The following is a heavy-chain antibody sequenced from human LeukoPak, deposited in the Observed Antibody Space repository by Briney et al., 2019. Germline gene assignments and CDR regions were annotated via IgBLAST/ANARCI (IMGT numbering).Heavy chain of an antibody. J-gene: IGHJ5*02. CDR2: IWYDGTNK. V-gene: IGHV3-33*06. CDR1: GFTFSSYD. CDR3: TKLNSDYGAFP. Sequence: GGSLRLSRAASGFTFSSYDMHWVRQAPGKGLEWVAVIWYDGTNKYYADSVKGRFTISRDNSENTLYLQMNSLRAEDTAVYYCTKLNSDYGAFPWGQGTLVTVSS. D-gene: IGHD4-17*01.